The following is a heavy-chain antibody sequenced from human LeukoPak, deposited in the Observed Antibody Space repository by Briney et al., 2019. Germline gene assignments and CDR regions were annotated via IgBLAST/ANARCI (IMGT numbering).Heavy chain of an antibody. CDR1: GGSFSGYY. D-gene: IGHD6-13*01. J-gene: IGHJ5*02. CDR3: ARGGGSRSWYWFDP. Sequence: SETLSLTCAVYGGSFSGYYWSWIRQPPGKGLEWIGEINHSGSTNYNPSLKSRVTISVDTSKKQFSLKLSSVTAADTAVYYCARGGGSRSWYWFDPWGQGTLVTVSS. CDR2: INHSGST. V-gene: IGHV4-34*01.